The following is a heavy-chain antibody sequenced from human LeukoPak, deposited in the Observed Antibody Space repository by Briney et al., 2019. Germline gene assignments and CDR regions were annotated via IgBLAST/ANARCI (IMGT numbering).Heavy chain of an antibody. V-gene: IGHV3-48*01. CDR2: ISSSSSTI. Sequence: GGSLRLSCAASGFTFSSCSMNWVRQAPGKGLEWVSYISSSSSTIYYADSEKGRFTISRDNAKNSLYLQMNSLRAEDTAVYYCARVRLPYYYHYMDVWGKGTTVTVSS. J-gene: IGHJ6*03. CDR3: ARVRLPYYYHYMDV. CDR1: GFTFSSCS.